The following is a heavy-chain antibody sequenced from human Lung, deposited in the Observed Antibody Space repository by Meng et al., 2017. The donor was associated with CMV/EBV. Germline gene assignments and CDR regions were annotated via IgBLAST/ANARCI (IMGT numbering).Heavy chain of an antibody. CDR3: ARGKQDAWELLAY. Sequence: VQVAGADPGRVKLSGLLSLLCVVSSGYSSRYIRWTWVRQPPGKGLEWIGDIDDSESTNSNPSLNSRISISLDKSKNHFALKVNSVTGADTAVYYCARGKQDAWELLAYWGQGALVTVSS. CDR1: SGYSSRYIR. J-gene: IGHJ4*02. CDR2: IDDSEST. V-gene: IGHV4-4*02. D-gene: IGHD1-26*01.